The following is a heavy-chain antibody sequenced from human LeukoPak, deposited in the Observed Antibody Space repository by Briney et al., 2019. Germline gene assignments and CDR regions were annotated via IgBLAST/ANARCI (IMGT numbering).Heavy chain of an antibody. CDR2: ISGSGGST. D-gene: IGHD2-2*02. J-gene: IGHJ3*02. CDR1: GFTFSSYA. CDR3: ARARVKLGYCSSTSCYSAFDI. V-gene: IGHV3-23*01. Sequence: GGSLRLSCAASGFTFSSYAMSWVRQAPGKGLEWVSAISGSGGSTYYADSVKGRFTISRDNSKNTLYLQMNSLRAEDTAVYYCARARVKLGYCSSTSCYSAFDIWGQGTMVTVSS.